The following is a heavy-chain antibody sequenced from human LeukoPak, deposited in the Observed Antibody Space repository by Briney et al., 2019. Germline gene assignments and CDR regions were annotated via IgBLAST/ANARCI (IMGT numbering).Heavy chain of an antibody. V-gene: IGHV3-11*01. J-gene: IGHJ4*02. D-gene: IGHD6-13*01. CDR3: ATAVASAGLFHF. Sequence: GGSLRLSCAASGFTFSDYYMSWIRQAPGKGLEWVSYISSSGSTIYYADSVKGRFTISRDNAKNTLYLQMSSLTAEDTAVYYCATAVASAGLFHFWGQGTLVTVSS. CDR2: ISSSGSTI. CDR1: GFTFSDYY.